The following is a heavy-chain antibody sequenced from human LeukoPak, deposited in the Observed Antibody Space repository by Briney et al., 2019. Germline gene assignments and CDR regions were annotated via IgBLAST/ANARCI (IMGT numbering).Heavy chain of an antibody. CDR2: INPNSGGT. CDR1: GYTFTGYY. D-gene: IGHD1-26*01. V-gene: IGHV1-2*02. J-gene: IGHJ4*02. CDR3: ARRTKSIVGATIDY. Sequence: ASVKVSCKASGYTFTGYYMHWVQQAPGQGLEWMGWINPNSGGTNYAQKFQGRVTMTRDTSISTAYMELSRLRSDDTAVYYCARRTKSIVGATIDYWGQGTLVTVSS.